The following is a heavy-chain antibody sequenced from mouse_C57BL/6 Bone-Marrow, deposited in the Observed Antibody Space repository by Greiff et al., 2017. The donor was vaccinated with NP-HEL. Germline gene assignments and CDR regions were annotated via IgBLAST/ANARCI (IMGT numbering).Heavy chain of an antibody. D-gene: IGHD2-3*01. Sequence: QVQLQQPGAELVRPGSSVKLSCKASGYTFTSYWMHWVKQRPIQGLEWIGNIDPSDSETHYNQKFKDKATLTVDKSSSTAYMQLSSLTSEDSAVYYCARCDGYWYFDVWGTGTTVTVSS. CDR1: GYTFTSYW. V-gene: IGHV1-52*01. CDR3: ARCDGYWYFDV. J-gene: IGHJ1*03. CDR2: IDPSDSET.